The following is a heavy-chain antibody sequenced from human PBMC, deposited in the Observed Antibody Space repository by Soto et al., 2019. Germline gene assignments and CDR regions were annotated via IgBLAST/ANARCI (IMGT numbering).Heavy chain of an antibody. V-gene: IGHV4-61*01. CDR3: ARLGGYYQALDH. CDR2: VYYTGTT. J-gene: IGHJ4*02. Sequence: PSETLSLTCTVSGCSVSSGSYYWSWIRQPPGKGLEWIGYVYYTGTTIYNPSLKSRVTISLDTSKSQVSLNLTSVTAADTAVYYCARLGGYYQALDHWSRGTLVTVSS. D-gene: IGHD3-3*01. CDR1: GCSVSSGSYY.